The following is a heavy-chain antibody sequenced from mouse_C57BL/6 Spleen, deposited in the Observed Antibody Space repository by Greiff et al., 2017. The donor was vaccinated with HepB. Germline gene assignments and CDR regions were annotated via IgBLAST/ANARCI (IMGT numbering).Heavy chain of an antibody. Sequence: VQLKESGPELVKPGASVKISCKASGYTFTDYYMNWVKQSHGKSLEWIGDINPNNGGTSYNQKFKGKATLTVDKSSSTAYMELRSLTSEDSAVYYCASYGNYAWFAYWGQGTLVTVSA. J-gene: IGHJ3*01. CDR2: INPNNGGT. CDR3: ASYGNYAWFAY. D-gene: IGHD2-1*01. V-gene: IGHV1-26*01. CDR1: GYTFTDYY.